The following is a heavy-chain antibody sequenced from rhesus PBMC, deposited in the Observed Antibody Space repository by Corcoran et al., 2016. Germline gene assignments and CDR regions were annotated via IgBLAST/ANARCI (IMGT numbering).Heavy chain of an antibody. Sequence: QLQLQESGPGLVKPSETLSLTCSVSGDSISNHTWVWIRQHPGKGLEWMGRIFGGGGNTEYNPSLKSRVTISTDTYKNQFSLKVNSVIAADTAVYYCARGCTYRGCPLVQIDYWGQGVLVTISS. D-gene: IGHD2-21*01. J-gene: IGHJ4*01. CDR3: ARGCTYRGCPLVQIDY. V-gene: IGHV4-173*01. CDR1: GDSISNHT. CDR2: IFGGGGNT.